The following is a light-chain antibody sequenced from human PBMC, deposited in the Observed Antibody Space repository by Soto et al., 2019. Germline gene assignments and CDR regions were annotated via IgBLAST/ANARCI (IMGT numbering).Light chain of an antibody. Sequence: EIVMTQSPATLSVSPGERATLSCRASQSVSSNLAWYQQKPGQAPRLLIYGASTRATGIPARFSGSGSGTEFTLTIRSLQFEDFAVYSCQQYTNWPPWTFGQGTKVEIK. CDR1: QSVSSN. CDR2: GAS. J-gene: IGKJ1*01. V-gene: IGKV3-15*01. CDR3: QQYTNWPPWT.